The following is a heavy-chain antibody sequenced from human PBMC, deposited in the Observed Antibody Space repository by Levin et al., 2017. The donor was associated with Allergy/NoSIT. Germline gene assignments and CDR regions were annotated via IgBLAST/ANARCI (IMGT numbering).Heavy chain of an antibody. V-gene: IGHV1-8*01. CDR1: GYTFTSYD. J-gene: IGHJ6*02. CDR3: AREGAFATVTAYYYYYYGMDV. Sequence: ASVKVSCKASGYTFTSYDINWVRQATGQGLEWMGWMNPNSGNTGYAQKFQGRVTMTRNTSISTAYMELSSLRSEDTAVYYCAREGAFATVTAYYYYYYGMDVWGQGTTVTVSS. D-gene: IGHD4-17*01. CDR2: MNPNSGNT.